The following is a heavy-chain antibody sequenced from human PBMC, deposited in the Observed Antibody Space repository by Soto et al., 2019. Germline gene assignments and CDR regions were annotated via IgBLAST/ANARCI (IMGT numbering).Heavy chain of an antibody. CDR2: MNPNSGNT. CDR1: GYTSTSYD. J-gene: IGHJ6*03. Sequence: ASVKVSCKASGYTSTSYDINWVRQATGQGLEWMGWMNPNSGNTGYAQKFQGRVTMTRNTSISTAYMELSSLRSEDTAVYYCARGGHSFDWLSSAYYYYYYMDVWGKGTTVTVSS. V-gene: IGHV1-8*01. CDR3: ARGGHSFDWLSSAYYYYYYMDV. D-gene: IGHD3-9*01.